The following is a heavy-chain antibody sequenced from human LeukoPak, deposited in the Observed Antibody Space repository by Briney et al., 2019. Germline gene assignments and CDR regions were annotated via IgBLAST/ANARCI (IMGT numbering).Heavy chain of an antibody. CDR3: ARFYSSSWPNYYYYYGMDV. Sequence: PSETLSLTCTVSSGSISSSSYYWGWIRQPPGKGLEWIGSIYYSGSTYYNPSLKSRVTISVDTSKNQFSLKLSSVTAADTAVYYCARFYSSSWPNYYYYYGMDVWGQGTTVTVSS. D-gene: IGHD6-13*01. V-gene: IGHV4-39*01. CDR2: IYYSGST. J-gene: IGHJ6*02. CDR1: SGSISSSSYY.